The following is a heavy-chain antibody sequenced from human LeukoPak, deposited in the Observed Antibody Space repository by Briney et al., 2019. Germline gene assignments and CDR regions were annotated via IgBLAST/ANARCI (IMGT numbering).Heavy chain of an antibody. V-gene: IGHV3-21*01. CDR3: AKVAVTYYDILTGYYEQDDFDY. CDR2: ISSSSSYI. J-gene: IGHJ4*02. CDR1: GFTFSSYS. D-gene: IGHD3-9*01. Sequence: GGSLRLSCAASGFTFSSYSMNWVRQAPGKGLEWVSSISSSSSYIYYADSVKGRFTISRDNAKNSLYLQMNSQRAEDTAVYYCAKVAVTYYDILTGYYEQDDFDYWGQGTLVTVSS.